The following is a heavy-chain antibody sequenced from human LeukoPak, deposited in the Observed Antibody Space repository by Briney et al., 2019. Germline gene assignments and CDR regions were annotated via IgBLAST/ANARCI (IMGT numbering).Heavy chain of an antibody. V-gene: IGHV1-2*02. Sequence: ASVKVSCKTSGYTFTGYFIHWVRQAPGQGLEWMGWINPNNGGTKSAQRFQGRVTMTRDTSISTAYMELSRLRSDDTAVYYCARRYCSSTSCYFDDAFDIWGQGTMVTVSS. CDR1: GYTFTGYF. CDR3: ARRYCSSTSCYFDDAFDI. D-gene: IGHD2-2*01. CDR2: INPNNGGT. J-gene: IGHJ3*02.